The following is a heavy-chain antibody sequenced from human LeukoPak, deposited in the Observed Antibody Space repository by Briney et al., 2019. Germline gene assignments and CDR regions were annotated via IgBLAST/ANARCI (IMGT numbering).Heavy chain of an antibody. CDR1: GGTFSSYA. J-gene: IGHJ5*02. CDR3: ARSRRQVGSTSCYHP. Sequence: SVKVSCKAFGGTFSSYAISWVRQAPGQGLEWMGGIIPIFGTANYAQKFQGRVTITADESTSTAYMELSSLRSEDTAVYYCARSRRQVGSTSCYHPWGRGTLVTVSS. V-gene: IGHV1-69*01. D-gene: IGHD2-2*01. CDR2: IIPIFGTA.